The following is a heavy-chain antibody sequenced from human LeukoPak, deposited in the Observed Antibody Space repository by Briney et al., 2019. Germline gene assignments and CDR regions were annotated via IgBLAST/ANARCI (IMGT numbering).Heavy chain of an antibody. V-gene: IGHV1-3*01. J-gene: IGHJ6*02. Sequence: GASVKVSCKASGGTFSSYAISWVRQAPGQGLEWMGWINAGNGNTKYSQKFQGRVTITRDTSASTAYMELSSLRSEDTAVYYCTRGLSLRVYYYYGMDVWGQGTTVTVSS. CDR2: INAGNGNT. CDR1: GGTFSSYA. CDR3: TRGLSLRVYYYYGMDV. D-gene: IGHD4/OR15-4a*01.